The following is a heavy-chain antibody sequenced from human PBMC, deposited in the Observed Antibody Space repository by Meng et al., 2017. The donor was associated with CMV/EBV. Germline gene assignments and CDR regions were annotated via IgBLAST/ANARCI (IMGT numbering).Heavy chain of an antibody. D-gene: IGHD3-3*01. CDR1: GFTFSSYA. J-gene: IGHJ6*02. V-gene: IGHV3-30*04. CDR2: ISYDGSNK. Sequence: LSLTCAASGFTFSSYAMHWVRQAPGKGLEWVAVISYDGSNKYYADSVKGRFTISRDNSKNTLYLQMNSLRAEDTAVYYCARDLFGVVSTHTYYYYGMDVWGQGITVTVSS. CDR3: ARDLFGVVSTHTYYYYGMDV.